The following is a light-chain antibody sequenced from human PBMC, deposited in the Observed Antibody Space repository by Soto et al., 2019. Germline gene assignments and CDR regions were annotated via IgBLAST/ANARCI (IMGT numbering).Light chain of an antibody. CDR1: SSDVGGYNY. Sequence: QSALTQPASVSGSPGQSITISCAGTSSDVGGYNYVSWYQQHPGKAPKLMVFEVSNRPSGVSNRFSGSKSGNTASLTITGLQAEDEADYYCSSFTRSNTFVFGAGTKLTV. J-gene: IGLJ1*01. CDR2: EVS. CDR3: SSFTRSNTFV. V-gene: IGLV2-14*01.